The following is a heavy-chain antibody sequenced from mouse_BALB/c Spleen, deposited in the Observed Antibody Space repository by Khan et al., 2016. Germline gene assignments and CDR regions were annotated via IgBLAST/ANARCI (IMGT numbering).Heavy chain of an antibody. CDR3: ARNYHGRDGFDY. CDR2: IWGGGST. V-gene: IGHV2-6-4*01. CDR1: GFSLSRYS. Sequence: QVQLKESGPGLVAPSQSLSITCTVSGFSLSRYSVHWVRQPPGKGLEWLGMIWGGGSTDYNSALKSRLSISKDNSKSQVFLKTNSLQTDDTVMYYCARNYHGRDGFDYWGQGTTLTVSS. D-gene: IGHD1-1*01. J-gene: IGHJ2*01.